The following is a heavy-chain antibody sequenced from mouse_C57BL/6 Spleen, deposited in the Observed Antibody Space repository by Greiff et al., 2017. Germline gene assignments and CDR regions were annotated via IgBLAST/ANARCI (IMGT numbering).Heavy chain of an antibody. Sequence: EVQLQESGPGLVKPSQSLSLTCSVTGYSITSGYYWNWIRQFPGNKLEWMGYISYDGSNNYNPSLKNRISITRDTSKNQFFLKLNSVTTEDTATYYCARDGRDLDYWGQGTTLTVSS. J-gene: IGHJ2*01. D-gene: IGHD4-1*01. V-gene: IGHV3-6*01. CDR1: GYSITSGYY. CDR2: ISYDGSN. CDR3: ARDGRDLDY.